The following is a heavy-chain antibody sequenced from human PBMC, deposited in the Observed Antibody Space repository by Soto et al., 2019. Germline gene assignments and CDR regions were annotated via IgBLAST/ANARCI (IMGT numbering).Heavy chain of an antibody. CDR2: ISYDGSNK. CDR3: AKYNWNYGWCDP. Sequence: QVQLVESGGGVVQPGRSLRLSCAASGFTFSSYGMHWVRQAPGKGLEWVAVISYDGSNKYYADSVKGRFTISRDNSKNTLYLQMNSRRAEDTSVYYCAKYNWNYGWCDPWGQGTLGTVSS. J-gene: IGHJ5*02. V-gene: IGHV3-30*18. D-gene: IGHD1-7*01. CDR1: GFTFSSYG.